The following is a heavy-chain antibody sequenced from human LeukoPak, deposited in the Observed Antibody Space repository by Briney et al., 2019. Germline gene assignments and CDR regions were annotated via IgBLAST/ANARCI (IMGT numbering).Heavy chain of an antibody. J-gene: IGHJ6*03. Sequence: PGGSLRLSCAASGFTFSSYGMNWVRQAPGKGLEWVSYISGSSRTIYDADSVKGRFTISRDNAKNSLYLQMNSLRDEDTAVYYCARDPLRWRQNNCYYYYMDVWGKGTTVTVSS. V-gene: IGHV3-48*02. CDR2: ISGSSRTI. CDR3: ARDPLRWRQNNCYYYYMDV. D-gene: IGHD5-24*01. CDR1: GFTFSSYG.